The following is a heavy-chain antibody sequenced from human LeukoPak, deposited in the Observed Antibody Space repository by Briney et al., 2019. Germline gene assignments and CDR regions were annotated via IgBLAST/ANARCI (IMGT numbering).Heavy chain of an antibody. CDR1: GYSFTSYW. D-gene: IGHD2-15*01. Sequence: GESLKISCKGSGYSFTSYWIGWVRQMPGKGLEWMGIIYPGDSDTRYSPSFQGQVTISADKSFSTAYLQWSSLKASDTAMYYCARGKVVVAATSAFDIWGQGTMVTVSS. CDR3: ARGKVVVAATSAFDI. CDR2: IYPGDSDT. J-gene: IGHJ3*02. V-gene: IGHV5-51*01.